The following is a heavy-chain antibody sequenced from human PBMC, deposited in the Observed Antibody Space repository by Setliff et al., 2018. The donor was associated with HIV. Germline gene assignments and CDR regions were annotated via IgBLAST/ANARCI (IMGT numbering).Heavy chain of an antibody. CDR3: IAGGTWGWDALHI. J-gene: IGHJ3*02. V-gene: IGHV3-74*01. Sequence: GGSLRLSCAASGFALSNFWMHWVRQAPGKGLVWVARINSDGSSATYADSVKGRFTISRDNAKNTLNLQMNSLRAEDAAVYYCIAGGTWGWDALHIWGQGTVVTVSS. CDR1: GFALSNFW. CDR2: INSDGSSA. D-gene: IGHD7-27*01.